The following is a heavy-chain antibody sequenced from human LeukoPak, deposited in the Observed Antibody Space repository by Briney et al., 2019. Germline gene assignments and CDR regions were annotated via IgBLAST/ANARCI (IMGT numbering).Heavy chain of an antibody. Sequence: PGGSLRLSCAASGFTVGSHAMTWVRQAPGKGLEWVSGITYSGDNTYYAGSVKGRFTISRDNSRNTLFLQMDCLRAEDTAVYYCAKDKLPTAMFSYVYWGQGTLVTVSS. CDR1: GFTVGSHA. V-gene: IGHV3-23*01. D-gene: IGHD2-2*01. CDR3: AKDKLPTAMFSYVY. J-gene: IGHJ4*02. CDR2: ITYSGDNT.